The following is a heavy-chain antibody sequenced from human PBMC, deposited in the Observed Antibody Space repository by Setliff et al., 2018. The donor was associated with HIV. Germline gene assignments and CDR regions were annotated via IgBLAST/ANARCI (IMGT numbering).Heavy chain of an antibody. CDR3: VCFDCGDY. Sequence: GASVKVSCKASGYDFTDNFVHWVRQAPGQGLEWMGWINTNTGNPAYAQGFTGRFVFSLDTSVSTAYLQISSLKAEDTAVYYCVCFDCGDYWGGGTLVTVSS. V-gene: IGHV7-4-1*02. CDR2: INTNTGNP. J-gene: IGHJ4*02. CDR1: GYDFTDNF. D-gene: IGHD3-9*01.